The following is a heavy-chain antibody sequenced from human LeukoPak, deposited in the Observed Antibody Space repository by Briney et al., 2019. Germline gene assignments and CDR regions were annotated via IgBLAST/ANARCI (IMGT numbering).Heavy chain of an antibody. CDR3: ARDGDCSGGSCYSSYYYMDV. D-gene: IGHD2-15*01. V-gene: IGHV3-23*01. CDR1: GFTFSSYA. Sequence: GGSLRLSCAASGFTFSSYAMSWVRQAPGKGLEWVSAISGSGGSTYYADSVKGRFTISRDNSKNTLYLQMNSLRAEDTAVYYCARDGDCSGGSCYSSYYYMDVWGKGTTVTVSS. CDR2: ISGSGGST. J-gene: IGHJ6*03.